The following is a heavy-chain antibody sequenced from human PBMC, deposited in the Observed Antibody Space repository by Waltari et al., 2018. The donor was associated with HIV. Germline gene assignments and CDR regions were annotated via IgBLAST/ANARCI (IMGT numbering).Heavy chain of an antibody. J-gene: IGHJ1*01. CDR1: GGTFASSR. Sequence: QVQLVQSGAEMKMPGSAVRISCTASGGTFASSRIKWVRQVPGQGLEWMGRVVPILRTTQYSEHFKGRISITADKSTATAFVDLTGLTSADTALYYRVLGSHYYDTSGYYETWGQGTLVTVSS. CDR3: VLGSHYYDTSGYYET. CDR2: VVPILRTT. V-gene: IGHV1-69*08. D-gene: IGHD3-22*01.